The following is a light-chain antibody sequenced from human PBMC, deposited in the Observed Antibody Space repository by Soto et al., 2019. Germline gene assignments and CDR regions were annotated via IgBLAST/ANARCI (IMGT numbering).Light chain of an antibody. CDR3: SSYTTGGSYV. V-gene: IGLV2-14*01. Sequence: QSALTQPASVSGSPGLSIAISCTGTSRDVGGYNSVSWYQQQPGKVPKLMIYDVSNRPSGVSNRFSGSKSGNTASLTISGLQAEDEGDYYCSSYTTGGSYVFGTGTKLIVL. CDR2: DVS. CDR1: SRDVGGYNS. J-gene: IGLJ1*01.